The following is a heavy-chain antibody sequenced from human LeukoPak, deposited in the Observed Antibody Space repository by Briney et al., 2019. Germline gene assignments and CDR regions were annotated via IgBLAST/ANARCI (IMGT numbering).Heavy chain of an antibody. CDR1: GGSISSGY. D-gene: IGHD3-9*01. CDR3: ARGGGYFEWDYSFDY. Sequence: SETLSLTCTVSGGSISSGYWSWIRQPPGKGLELIGYIYDSGSTNYNPSLRSRATILVDTSKNQFSLKLRSVTAADTAVYYCARGGGYFEWDYSFDYWGQGTLVTVSS. J-gene: IGHJ4*02. V-gene: IGHV4-59*01. CDR2: IYDSGST.